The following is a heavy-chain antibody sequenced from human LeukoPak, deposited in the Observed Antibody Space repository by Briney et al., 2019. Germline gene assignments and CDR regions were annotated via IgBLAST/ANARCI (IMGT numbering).Heavy chain of an antibody. D-gene: IGHD5-12*01. Sequence: PSETLSLTCTVSGGSISSGGYYWSWIRQPPGKGLEWIGYIYHSGSTYYNPSLKSRVTISVDRSKNQFSLKLSSVTAADTAVYYCARGPKGGYGPFDYWGQGTLVTVSS. J-gene: IGHJ4*02. CDR2: IYHSGST. CDR1: GGSISSGGYY. CDR3: ARGPKGGYGPFDY. V-gene: IGHV4-30-2*01.